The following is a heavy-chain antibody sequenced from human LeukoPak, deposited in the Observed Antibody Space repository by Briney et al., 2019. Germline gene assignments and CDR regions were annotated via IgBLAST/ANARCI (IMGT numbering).Heavy chain of an antibody. CDR1: GGSISSSSYY. J-gene: IGHJ4*02. CDR2: IYYSGST. V-gene: IGHV4-39*07. Sequence: SETLSLTCTVSGGSISSSSYYWGWIRQPPGKGLEWIGSIYYSGSTYYNPSLKSRVTISVDTSRNQFSLKLSSVTAADTAVYYCARDYGSGSYYRPLDYWGQGTLVTVSS. D-gene: IGHD3-10*01. CDR3: ARDYGSGSYYRPLDY.